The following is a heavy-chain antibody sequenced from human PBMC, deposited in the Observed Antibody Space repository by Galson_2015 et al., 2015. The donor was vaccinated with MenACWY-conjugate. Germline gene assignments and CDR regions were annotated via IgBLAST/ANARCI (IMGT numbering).Heavy chain of an antibody. CDR1: GFTFSNYN. V-gene: IGHV3-21*01. J-gene: IGHJ5*02. D-gene: IGHD6-6*01. Sequence: SLRLSCAASGFTFSNYNMNWVRQTPGKGLEWVSCISSSSSYIYYADSVKGRFTIPRDNAKNSLYLQMNSLRAEDTAVYYCAKGTIAARPNWFDPWGQGTLVTVSS. CDR3: AKGTIAARPNWFDP. CDR2: ISSSSSYI.